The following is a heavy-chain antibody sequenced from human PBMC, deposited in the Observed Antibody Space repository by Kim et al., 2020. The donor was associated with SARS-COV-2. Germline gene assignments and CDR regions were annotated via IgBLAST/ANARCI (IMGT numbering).Heavy chain of an antibody. CDR2: INPIGAGT. Sequence: ASVKVSCKASGYTFTSYYMHWVRQAPGQGLEWMGLINPIGAGTTYAQKFQGRVTMTRDTSTSTVYMELSSLRSDDTAVYYCAPEVPRSYHFDYWGQGTLVTVSS. V-gene: IGHV1-46*01. J-gene: IGHJ4*02. D-gene: IGHD1-26*01. CDR3: APEVPRSYHFDY. CDR1: GYTFTSYY.